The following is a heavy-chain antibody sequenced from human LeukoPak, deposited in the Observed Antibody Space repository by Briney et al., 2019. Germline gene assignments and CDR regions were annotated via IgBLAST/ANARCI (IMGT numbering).Heavy chain of an antibody. D-gene: IGHD6-13*01. V-gene: IGHV4-59*01. CDR3: ARGYSSNWYSGFDP. CDR1: SGSMSRYY. J-gene: IGHJ5*02. CDR2: IYYSGST. Sequence: SETLSLTCTVSSGSMSRYYWSWIRQPPGKGLEWIGHIYYSGSTNYNPSLKSRVTISVDTSKNQFSLKLSSVTAADTAVYYCARGYSSNWYSGFDPWGQGTLVTVSS.